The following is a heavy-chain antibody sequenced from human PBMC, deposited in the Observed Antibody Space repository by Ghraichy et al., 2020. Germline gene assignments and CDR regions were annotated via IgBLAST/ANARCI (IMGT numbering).Heavy chain of an antibody. CDR1: GYTFTSYY. V-gene: IGHV1-46*01. CDR2: INPSDGST. CDR3: ARAPTVKYYYFDY. Sequence: ASVKVSCKASGYTFTSYYMHWVRQAPGQGLEWMGLINPSDGSTNYAQKFQGRVAMTSDASTSTIYIELSSLTSEDTAVYSCARAPTVKYYYFDYWGQGTLVTVSS. D-gene: IGHD2/OR15-2a*01. J-gene: IGHJ4*01.